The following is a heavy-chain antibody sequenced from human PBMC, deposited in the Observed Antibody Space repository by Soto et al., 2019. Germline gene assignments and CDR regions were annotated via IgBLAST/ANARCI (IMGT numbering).Heavy chain of an antibody. Sequence: PSETLSLTCTVSGGSISSYYWGWIRQPPGKGLEWIGSIYYSGSTYYNPSLKSRVTISVDTSKNQFSLKLSSVTAADTAVYYCARLGRYGDLFDYWGQGTLVTVSS. CDR1: GGSISSYY. D-gene: IGHD4-17*01. V-gene: IGHV4-39*01. J-gene: IGHJ4*02. CDR3: ARLGRYGDLFDY. CDR2: IYYSGST.